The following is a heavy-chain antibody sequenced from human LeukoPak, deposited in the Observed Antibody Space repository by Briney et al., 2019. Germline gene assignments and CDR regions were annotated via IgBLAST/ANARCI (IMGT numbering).Heavy chain of an antibody. J-gene: IGHJ3*02. Sequence: SETLSLTCTVSGGSISNGDYYWTWIRQHPGKGLEWIGYIYYSGSTYYNPSLKSRVVISVDTSKNQFSLKLRSVTAADTAVYYCARDRRWLRFHGFDIWGQGTMVTVSS. CDR3: ARDRRWLRFHGFDI. D-gene: IGHD5-12*01. CDR2: IYYSGST. V-gene: IGHV4-31*03. CDR1: GGSISNGDYY.